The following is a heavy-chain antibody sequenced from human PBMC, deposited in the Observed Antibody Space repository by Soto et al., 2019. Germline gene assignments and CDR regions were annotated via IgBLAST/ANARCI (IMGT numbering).Heavy chain of an antibody. J-gene: IGHJ4*02. D-gene: IGHD3-22*01. CDR1: GGSISSGDYY. V-gene: IGHV4-30-4*01. CDR3: ARGGWDYYDSSGYYGY. CDR2: IYYSGST. Sequence: PSETLSLTCTVSGGSISSGDYYWSWIRQPPGKGLEWIGYIYYSGSTYYNPSLKSRVTISVDTSKNQFSLKLSSVTAADTAVYYCARGGWDYYDSSGYYGYWGQGTLVTVSS.